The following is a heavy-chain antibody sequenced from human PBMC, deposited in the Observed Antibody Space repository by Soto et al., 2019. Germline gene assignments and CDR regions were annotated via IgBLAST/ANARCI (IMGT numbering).Heavy chain of an antibody. CDR2: IDPSDSYT. V-gene: IGHV5-10-1*01. CDR3: ARRGGYYYGSGFYYGMDV. D-gene: IGHD3-10*01. CDR1: GYSFTSYW. J-gene: IGHJ6*02. Sequence: XESLKISCKGSGYSFTSYWISWVRQMPGKGLEWMGRIDPSDSYTNYSPSFQGHVTISADKSISTAYLQWSSLKASDTAMYYCARRGGYYYGSGFYYGMDVWGQGTTVTVSS.